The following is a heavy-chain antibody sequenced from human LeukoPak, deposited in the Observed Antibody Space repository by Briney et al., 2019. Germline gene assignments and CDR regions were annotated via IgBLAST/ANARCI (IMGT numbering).Heavy chain of an antibody. CDR2: IYSSGTT. CDR1: GGSISSYT. CDR3: ARETYNDAWYGDP. J-gene: IGHJ5*02. D-gene: IGHD3-16*01. Sequence: PSETLSLTCTVSGGSISSYTWSWTRQPAGMRLEWIGRIYSSGTTNYNPSFESRVTMSVDTSKNQFYLKLTSVTAADTAVYYCARETYNDAWYGDPWGQGSLVTVSS. V-gene: IGHV4-4*07.